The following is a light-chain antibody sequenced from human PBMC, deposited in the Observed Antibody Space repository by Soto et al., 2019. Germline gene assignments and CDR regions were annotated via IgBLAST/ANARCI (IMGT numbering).Light chain of an antibody. V-gene: IGLV1-44*01. J-gene: IGLJ3*02. CDR1: SSNSGSNT. CDR2: RNN. Sequence: VLTQPPSASGTPGQRVTISCSGSSSNSGSNTVNWYQQLPGTAPKLLIYRNNQRPSGVPDRFSGSKSGTSASLAISGLQSEDESDYYCAAWEDSLNGPWVFGGGTKLTVL. CDR3: AAWEDSLNGPWV.